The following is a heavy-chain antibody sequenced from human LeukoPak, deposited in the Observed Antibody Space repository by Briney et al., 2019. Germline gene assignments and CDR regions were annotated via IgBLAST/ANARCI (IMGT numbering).Heavy chain of an antibody. CDR3: ARDLGIVVVPAAMDV. V-gene: IGHV3-64*01. J-gene: IGHJ6*02. Sequence: PGGSLRLSCAASGFTFSSYAMHWVRQAPGKGLEYVSAISSNGGSTYYANSVKGRFTISRDNSKNTLYLQMGSLRPEDVAVYYCARDLGIVVVPAAMDVWGQGTTVTVSS. CDR2: ISSNGGST. D-gene: IGHD2-2*03. CDR1: GFTFSSYA.